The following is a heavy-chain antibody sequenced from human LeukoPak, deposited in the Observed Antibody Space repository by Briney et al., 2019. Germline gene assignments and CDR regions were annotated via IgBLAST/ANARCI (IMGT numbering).Heavy chain of an antibody. CDR1: GFTFSSYS. Sequence: KAGGSLRLPCAASGFTFSSYSMNWVRQAPGKGLEWVAAISTTSGNIYYADSVKGRFTISRDNAKNSLYLQMNSLRVEDTALYYCARRAPSHDFDDWGQGTLVTVSS. CDR2: ISTTSGNI. V-gene: IGHV3-21*01. J-gene: IGHJ4*02. CDR3: ARRAPSHDFDD.